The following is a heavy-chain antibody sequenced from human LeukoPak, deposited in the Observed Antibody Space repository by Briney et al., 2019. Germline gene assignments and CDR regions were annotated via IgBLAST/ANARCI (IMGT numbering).Heavy chain of an antibody. J-gene: IGHJ6*02. CDR3: ARDSNDVDLLTFYAMDD. Sequence: AGGSLRLSCAVSQFSFGNYAMSWVRQAPGKGLEWVADIRATTGIRFYADSVKGRFTISRDNSKNTLFLEMNSLRADDTAVYYCARDSNDVDLLTFYAMDDWGQGITVTVSS. V-gene: IGHV3-23*01. CDR1: QFSFGNYA. D-gene: IGHD3-9*01. CDR2: IRATTGIR.